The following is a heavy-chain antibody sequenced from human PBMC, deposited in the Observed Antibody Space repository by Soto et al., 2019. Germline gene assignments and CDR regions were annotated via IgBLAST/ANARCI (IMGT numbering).Heavy chain of an antibody. CDR2: IGTAGDT. J-gene: IGHJ4*02. Sequence: GGSLRLSCAASGFTFSSYDMHWVRQATGKGLEWVSAIGTAGDTYYPGSVKGRFTISRENAKNSLYLQMNSLRAEDTAVYYCARGFGEYYDILTGYYNQYYFDYWGQGTLVTVSS. CDR1: GFTFSSYD. CDR3: ARGFGEYYDILTGYYNQYYFDY. D-gene: IGHD3-9*01. V-gene: IGHV3-13*01.